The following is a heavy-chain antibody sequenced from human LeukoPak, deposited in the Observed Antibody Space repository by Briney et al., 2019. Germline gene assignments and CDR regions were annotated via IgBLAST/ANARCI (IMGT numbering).Heavy chain of an antibody. CDR1: GFTFATYA. V-gene: IGHV3-23*01. Sequence: GGSLRLSCAASGFTFATYAMTWVRQAPGKGLEWVSTVSDRDDSTYYADSVKGRFTISRDSPKNTLLLQMSSLRAEDTAVYYCAKVAPRGNGWVFDCWGQGALVIVSS. D-gene: IGHD6-19*01. CDR3: AKVAPRGNGWVFDC. J-gene: IGHJ4*02. CDR2: VSDRDDST.